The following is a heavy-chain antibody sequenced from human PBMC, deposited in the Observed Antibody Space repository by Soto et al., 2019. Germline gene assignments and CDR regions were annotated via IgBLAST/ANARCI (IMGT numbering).Heavy chain of an antibody. J-gene: IGHJ4*01. D-gene: IGHD3-3*01. CDR2: VYYSGST. CDR3: ARTRMMESWIDY. CDR1: GDSISTYY. Sequence: SGTLSLTCDGSGDSISTYYWSWIRQPPGKGLEWIGYVYYSGSTLYNTSLESRVTLSIDMSKKQVSLKLNSVIAADTAVYYCARTRMMESWIDYWGHGTLVIVSS. V-gene: IGHV4-59*01.